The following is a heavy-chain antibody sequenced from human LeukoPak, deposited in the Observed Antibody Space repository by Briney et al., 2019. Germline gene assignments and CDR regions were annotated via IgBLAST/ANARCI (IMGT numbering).Heavy chain of an antibody. CDR3: ARDRSGYANDAFDF. CDR2: LSYGGTNK. Sequence: GGSLRLSCAASGFTFSDYAMHWVRQAPGKGLEWVAVLSYGGTNKYYADSVKGRFTISRDNSKNTMFLQMNSLRAEDAAVYHCARDRSGYANDAFDFWGQGTMVTVSS. J-gene: IGHJ3*01. D-gene: IGHD3-3*01. CDR1: GFTFSDYA. V-gene: IGHV3-30-3*01.